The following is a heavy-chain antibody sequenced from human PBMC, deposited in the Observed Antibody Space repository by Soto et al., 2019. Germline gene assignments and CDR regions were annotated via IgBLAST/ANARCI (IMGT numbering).Heavy chain of an antibody. CDR1: GFTFSSYA. V-gene: IGHV3-30-3*01. CDR3: ARDKAIFGVVISPWFDP. D-gene: IGHD3-3*01. Sequence: GGSLILSCAASGFTFSSYAMHWVRQAPGKGLEWVAVISYDGSNKYYADSVKGRFTISRDNSKNTLYLQMNSLRAEDTAVYYCARDKAIFGVVISPWFDPWGQGTLVTVSS. J-gene: IGHJ5*02. CDR2: ISYDGSNK.